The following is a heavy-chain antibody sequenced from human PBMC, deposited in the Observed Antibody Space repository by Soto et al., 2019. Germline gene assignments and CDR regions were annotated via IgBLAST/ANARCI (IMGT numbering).Heavy chain of an antibody. Sequence: QVQLVQSGAEVKKPGASVKVSCKASGYTFTGYYMHWVRQAPGQGLEWMGWINPNSGGTNYAQKFQGWVTMTRDTSISTAYMELGRLRSDDTAVYYCARVRSGSYCGWFDPWGQGTLVTVSS. J-gene: IGHJ5*02. D-gene: IGHD1-26*01. CDR2: INPNSGGT. CDR1: GYTFTGYY. CDR3: ARVRSGSYCGWFDP. V-gene: IGHV1-2*04.